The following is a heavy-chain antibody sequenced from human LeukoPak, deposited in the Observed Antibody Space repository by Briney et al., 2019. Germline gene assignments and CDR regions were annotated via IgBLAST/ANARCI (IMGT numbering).Heavy chain of an antibody. CDR2: IWYDGSNK. V-gene: IGHV3-30*02. Sequence: GGSLRLSCAASGFTFSSYGMHWVRQAPGKGLEWVAVIWYDGSNKYYADSVKGRFTISRDNSKNTLYLQMNSLRAEDTAAYYCAKDQQLSAFDIWGQGTMVIVSS. J-gene: IGHJ3*02. CDR3: AKDQQLSAFDI. CDR1: GFTFSSYG. D-gene: IGHD6-13*01.